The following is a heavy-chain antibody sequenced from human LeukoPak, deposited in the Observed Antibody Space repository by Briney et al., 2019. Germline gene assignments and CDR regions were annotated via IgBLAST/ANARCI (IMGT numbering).Heavy chain of an antibody. CDR1: GGSISSSTYY. Sequence: PSETRSLTCTVSGGSISSSTYYWGWIRQPPGKGLEWIGSIYYSGNTYYDPSLKSRVTISVDTSKSQFSLKLSSVIAADTAIYYCARYYYGSGSYSFDYWGQGTLVTVSS. D-gene: IGHD3-10*01. J-gene: IGHJ4*02. CDR2: IYYSGNT. V-gene: IGHV4-39*01. CDR3: ARYYYGSGSYSFDY.